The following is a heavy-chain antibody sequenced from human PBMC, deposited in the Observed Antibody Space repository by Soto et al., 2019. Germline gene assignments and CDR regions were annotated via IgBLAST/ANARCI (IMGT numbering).Heavy chain of an antibody. CDR1: GYSFTSYW. CDR3: AKQSGLFIDY. Sequence: GESLTISCKGSGYSFTSYWIAWVRQMPGKGLEWMGIIYPGDSDTTYSPSFQGQVTISADKSISTAYLQWSSLKASDTAIYYCAKQSGLFIDYWGQGTLVTVSS. D-gene: IGHD3-3*01. CDR2: IYPGDSDT. V-gene: IGHV5-51*01. J-gene: IGHJ4*02.